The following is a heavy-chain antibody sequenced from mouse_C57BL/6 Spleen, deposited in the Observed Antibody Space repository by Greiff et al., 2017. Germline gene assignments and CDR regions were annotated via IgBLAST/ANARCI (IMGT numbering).Heavy chain of an antibody. J-gene: IGHJ4*01. D-gene: IGHD1-1*01. V-gene: IGHV2-2*01. CDR3: AKGIYYYGSSLLAMDY. Sequence: QVQLKQSGPGLVQPSQSLSITCTVSGFSLPSYGVHWVRQSPGKGLEWLGVIWSGGSTDYNAAFISRLSISKDNSKSQVFFKMNSLQADDTAIYYCAKGIYYYGSSLLAMDYWGQGTSVTVSS. CDR1: GFSLPSYG. CDR2: IWSGGST.